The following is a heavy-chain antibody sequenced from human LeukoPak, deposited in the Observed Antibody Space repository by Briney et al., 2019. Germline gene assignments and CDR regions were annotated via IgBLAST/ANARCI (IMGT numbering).Heavy chain of an antibody. Sequence: GESLRISCKCSGFDFTANGMPWVGQIPGKGLAWMGNIYPGGSNGRYSPSFQGQVTMSADKSITTVYLQWSSLKASDTAMYYCARHFHSAWFGFWGQGSLVTVSS. D-gene: IGHD5-18*01. CDR2: IYPGGSNG. J-gene: IGHJ4*02. V-gene: IGHV5-51*01. CDR3: ARHFHSAWFGF. CDR1: GFDFTANG.